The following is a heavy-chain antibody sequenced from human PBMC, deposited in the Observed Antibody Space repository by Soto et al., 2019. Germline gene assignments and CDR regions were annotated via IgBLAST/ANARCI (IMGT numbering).Heavy chain of an antibody. CDR3: ARKRIAYFDY. Sequence: SETLSLTCTVSGGSISSSSYYWGWIRQPPGKGLEWIGSIYYSGSTYYNPSLKSRVTISVDTSKNQFSLKLSSVTAADTAVYYCARKRIAYFDYWGQGTLVTVSS. CDR2: IYYSGST. CDR1: GGSISSSSYY. J-gene: IGHJ4*02. V-gene: IGHV4-39*01. D-gene: IGHD2-15*01.